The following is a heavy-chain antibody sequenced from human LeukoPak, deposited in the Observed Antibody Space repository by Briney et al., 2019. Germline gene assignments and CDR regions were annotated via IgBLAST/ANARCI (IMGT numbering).Heavy chain of an antibody. CDR2: INQNGSEE. CDR1: GFTFSNYW. V-gene: IGHV3-7*01. CDR3: VRDGGVSGYDLLDY. J-gene: IGHJ4*02. D-gene: IGHD5-12*01. Sequence: GGSLRLSCAASGFTFSNYWMSWVRQAPGKGLEWVAHINQNGSEEHYMDSVKARFIISRDNAKNSLSLQMDSLRAEDTAVYYCVRDGGVSGYDLLDYWGQGTLVTVSS.